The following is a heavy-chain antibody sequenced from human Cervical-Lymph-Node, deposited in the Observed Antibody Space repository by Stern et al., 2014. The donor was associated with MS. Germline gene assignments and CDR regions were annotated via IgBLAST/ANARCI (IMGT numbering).Heavy chain of an antibody. V-gene: IGHV1-18*04. Sequence: VQLVQSGAEVKKPGDSVKVSCKASGYTFTSYVITWVRQAPGHGLEWMGWITTYNGNAAYAQRLQGRVTMTTDTSTSTAYMELRSLRSDDTAMYFCARMISTNWFDPWGQGTLVTVSS. CDR2: ITTYNGNA. CDR3: ARMISTNWFDP. J-gene: IGHJ5*02. D-gene: IGHD3-22*01. CDR1: GYTFTSYV.